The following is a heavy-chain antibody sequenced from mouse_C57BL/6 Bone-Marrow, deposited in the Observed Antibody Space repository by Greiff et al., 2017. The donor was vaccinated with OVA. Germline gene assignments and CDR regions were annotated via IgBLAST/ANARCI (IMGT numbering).Heavy chain of an antibody. V-gene: IGHV1-81*01. Sequence: LVESGAELARPGASVKLSCKASGYTFTSYGISWVKQRTGQGLEWIGEIYPRSGHTYYNEKFKGKATMTADKSSSTGYMELRSLTSEDAAVYFCARYGSVAYWGQGTLVTVSA. CDR3: ARYGSVAY. CDR2: IYPRSGHT. CDR1: GYTFTSYG. J-gene: IGHJ3*01. D-gene: IGHD1-1*01.